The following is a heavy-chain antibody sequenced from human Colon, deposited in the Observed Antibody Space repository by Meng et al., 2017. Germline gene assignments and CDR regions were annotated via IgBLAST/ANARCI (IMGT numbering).Heavy chain of an antibody. CDR1: GHTFTDYY. D-gene: IGHD3-10*01. V-gene: IGHV1-2*06. CDR2: INPNSADT. CDR3: ARERVTMVRLYGMDV. J-gene: IGHJ6*02. Sequence: ASVKVSCKASGHTFTDYYIHWVRQAPGQGLEWRGRINPNSADTQYAQRFQGRVTMTRAPSISTAYLELNRLRSDDTAIYYCARERVTMVRLYGMDVWGLGTAVTVSS.